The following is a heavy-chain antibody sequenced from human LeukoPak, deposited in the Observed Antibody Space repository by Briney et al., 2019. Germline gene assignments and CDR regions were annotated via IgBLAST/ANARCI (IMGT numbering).Heavy chain of an antibody. CDR1: GYTFTSYG. CDR2: ISAYNGNT. CDR3: ARGLGAAGTSGWFDP. Sequence: APEKVSCKASGYTFTSYGISWVRQAPGQGLEWMGWISAYNGNTNYAQKLQGRVTMTTDTSTSTAYMELRSLRSDDTAVYYCARGLGAAGTSGWFDPWGQGTLVTVSS. V-gene: IGHV1-18*01. D-gene: IGHD6-13*01. J-gene: IGHJ5*02.